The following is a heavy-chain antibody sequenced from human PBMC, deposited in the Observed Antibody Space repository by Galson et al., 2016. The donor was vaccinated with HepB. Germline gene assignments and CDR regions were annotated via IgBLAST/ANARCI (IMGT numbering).Heavy chain of an antibody. D-gene: IGHD3-3*01. V-gene: IGHV3-30*18. J-gene: IGHJ6*04. CDR1: GVIFSKYA. CDR2: IGYGGSPT. Sequence: SLRLSCAASGVIFSKYAMHWVRQAPGQGLEWVAGIGYGGSPTYYAESVKGRFTISRDNSKNTLHLQMNGLRPEDTAVYYCAKIYDEFWSGYYHYHYGTDVWGKGTRVTVSS. CDR3: AKIYDEFWSGYYHYHYGTDV.